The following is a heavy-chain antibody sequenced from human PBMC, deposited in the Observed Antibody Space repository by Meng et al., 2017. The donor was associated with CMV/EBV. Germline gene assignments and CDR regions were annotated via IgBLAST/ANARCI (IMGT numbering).Heavy chain of an antibody. Sequence: GESLKISCAASEFIFSNYWMSWVRQAPGKGLEWVANINLDGSEKYSVDSVKGRFTISRDNGKNLLFLQINSLRAEDSAVYYCVRDVGGRGYSADWGQGTLVTVSS. D-gene: IGHD5-12*01. CDR2: INLDGSEK. CDR3: VRDVGGRGYSAD. J-gene: IGHJ1*01. CDR1: EFIFSNYW. V-gene: IGHV3-7*01.